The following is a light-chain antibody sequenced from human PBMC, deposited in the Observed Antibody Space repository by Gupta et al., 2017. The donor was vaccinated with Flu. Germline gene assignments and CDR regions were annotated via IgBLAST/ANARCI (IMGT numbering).Light chain of an antibody. Sequence: EIVLTQSPGTLSLSPGERATLSCRASQSVSSNYLAWYQHKPGQAPRLLIYGASNRATGILDRLSGSGSGTDFTLTISRLEPEDFAVYYCQQYGSSPRTFGQGTKVEI. CDR2: GAS. J-gene: IGKJ1*01. CDR3: QQYGSSPRT. V-gene: IGKV3-20*01. CDR1: QSVSSNY.